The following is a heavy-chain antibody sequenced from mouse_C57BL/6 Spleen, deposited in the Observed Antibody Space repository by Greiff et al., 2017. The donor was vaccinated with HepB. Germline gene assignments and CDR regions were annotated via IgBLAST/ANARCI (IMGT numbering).Heavy chain of an antibody. D-gene: IGHD1-1*01. CDR3: ARYRAITTVVARNWYFDV. J-gene: IGHJ1*03. V-gene: IGHV1-80*01. Sequence: QVQLQQSGAELVKPGASVKISCKASGYAFSSYWMNWVKQRPGKGLEWIGQIYPGDGDTNYNGKFKGKATLTADKSSSTAYMQLSSLTSEDSAVYFWARYRAITTVVARNWYFDVWGTGTTVTVSS. CDR1: GYAFSSYW. CDR2: IYPGDGDT.